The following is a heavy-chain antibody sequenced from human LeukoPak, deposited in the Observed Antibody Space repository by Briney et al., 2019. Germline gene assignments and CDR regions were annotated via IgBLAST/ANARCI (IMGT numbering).Heavy chain of an antibody. J-gene: IGHJ6*02. CDR1: GFIVSDNY. CDR2: VYSGGLT. D-gene: IGHD6-19*01. Sequence: GGPLRLSCAASGFIVSDNYMSWVRQAPGKGLEWVSTVYSGGLTFYADPVKGRFTISRDNSKNTLYLQMSSLRAEDTAVYYCVRDRWPGLGDFWGQGTTVTVSS. V-gene: IGHV3-66*01. CDR3: VRDRWPGLGDF.